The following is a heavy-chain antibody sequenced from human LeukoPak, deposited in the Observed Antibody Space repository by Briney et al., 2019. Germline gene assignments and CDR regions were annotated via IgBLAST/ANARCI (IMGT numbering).Heavy chain of an antibody. CDR3: ARGSWSSSIDY. Sequence: SETLSLTCTVSGGSISSSSYYWGWIRQPPGKGLEWIGSIYYSGSTYYNPSLKSRVTISVDTSKNQFSLKLSSVTAADTAVYYCARGSWSSSIDYWGQGTLVTVSS. CDR2: IYYSGST. J-gene: IGHJ4*02. V-gene: IGHV4-39*01. D-gene: IGHD6-6*01. CDR1: GGSISSSSYY.